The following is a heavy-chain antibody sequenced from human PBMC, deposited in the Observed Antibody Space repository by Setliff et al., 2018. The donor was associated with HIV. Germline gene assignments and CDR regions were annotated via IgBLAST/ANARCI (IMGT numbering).Heavy chain of an antibody. J-gene: IGHJ2*01. D-gene: IGHD3-10*01. Sequence: KPSETLSLTCTVSGGSISSGDYYWSWIRQPPGKGLEWIGYIYYSGSTYYNPSLKSRVTISVDTSKNQFSLKLSSVTAADTAVYYCARETNASGSLTAYWYFDLWGRGTLVTVSS. V-gene: IGHV4-30-4*08. CDR2: IYYSGST. CDR3: ARETNASGSLTAYWYFDL. CDR1: GGSISSGDYY.